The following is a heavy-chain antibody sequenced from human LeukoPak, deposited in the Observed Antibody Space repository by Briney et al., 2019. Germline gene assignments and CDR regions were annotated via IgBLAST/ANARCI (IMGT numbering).Heavy chain of an antibody. V-gene: IGHV4-34*01. CDR2: INHSGST. D-gene: IGHD5-12*01. J-gene: IGHJ4*02. CDR1: GGSFSGYY. Sequence: SETLSLTCAVYGGSFSGYYWSWIRQPPGKGLEWIGEINHSGSTNYNPSLKSRVTISVDTSKNQFSLKLSSVTAADTAVYYCARGGYNYRFDYWGQGTLVTVSS. CDR3: ARGGYNYRFDY.